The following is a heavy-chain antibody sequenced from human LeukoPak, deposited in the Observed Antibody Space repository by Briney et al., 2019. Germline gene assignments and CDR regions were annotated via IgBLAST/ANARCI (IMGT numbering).Heavy chain of an antibody. CDR1: GGSISSSSYY. V-gene: IGHV4-39*01. Sequence: TSETLSLTCTVSGGSISSSSYYWGWIRQPPGKGLEWIGSIYYSGSTYYNPSLKSRVTISVDTSKNQFSLKLSSVTAADTAVYYCARLSVRGGHRWGQGTLVTVSS. CDR2: IYYSGST. D-gene: IGHD3-10*02. J-gene: IGHJ4*02. CDR3: ARLSVRGGHR.